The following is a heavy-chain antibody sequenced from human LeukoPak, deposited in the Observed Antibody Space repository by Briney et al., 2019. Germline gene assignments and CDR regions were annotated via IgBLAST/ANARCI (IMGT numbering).Heavy chain of an antibody. Sequence: ASVKVSCKASGYTFTSYYMHWVRQAPGQGLEWMGIINPSGGSTSYAQKFQGRVTMTRYTSTGTVYMELSSLRSEDTAVYYCARGESRAEAFDIWGQGTMVTVSS. CDR1: GYTFTSYY. CDR2: INPSGGST. J-gene: IGHJ3*02. CDR3: ARGESRAEAFDI. V-gene: IGHV1-46*01.